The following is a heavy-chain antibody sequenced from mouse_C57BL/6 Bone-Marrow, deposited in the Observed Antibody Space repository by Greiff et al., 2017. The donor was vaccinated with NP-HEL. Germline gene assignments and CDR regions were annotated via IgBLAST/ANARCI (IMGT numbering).Heavy chain of an antibody. Sequence: QVQLQQPGAELVKPGASVKLSCKASGYTFTSYWMHWVKQRPGQGLEWIGMIHPNSGSTNYNEKFKSKATLTVDKSSSTAYMQLSSLTSEDSAVYYCARTEIRDYYAMDYWGQGTSVTVSS. CDR1: GYTFTSYW. CDR2: IHPNSGST. J-gene: IGHJ4*01. CDR3: ARTEIRDYYAMDY. D-gene: IGHD3-3*01. V-gene: IGHV1-64*01.